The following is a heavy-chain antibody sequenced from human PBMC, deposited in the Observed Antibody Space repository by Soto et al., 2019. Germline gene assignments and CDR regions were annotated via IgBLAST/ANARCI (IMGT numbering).Heavy chain of an antibody. J-gene: IGHJ3*02. D-gene: IGHD1-26*01. CDR2: ISWNGGTT. Sequence: EVQLVESGGGLVQPGRSLRLSCAASGFTFDDYGMHWVRQAPGKGLEWVSGISWNGGTTDYADSVKGRFTISRDNTKNSVYLQMNSLRVDDTALYHCAKISGSSNLDIWGQGTMVTVSS. CDR3: AKISGSSNLDI. CDR1: GFTFDDYG. V-gene: IGHV3-9*01.